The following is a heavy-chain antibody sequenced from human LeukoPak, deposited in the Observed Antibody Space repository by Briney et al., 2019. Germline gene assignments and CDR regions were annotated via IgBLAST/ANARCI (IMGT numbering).Heavy chain of an antibody. CDR2: IWYDGSKK. J-gene: IGHJ1*01. CDR3: ARDHSSTSEYFQH. V-gene: IGHV3-33*01. Sequence: GGALRLSCAASGFTFSTYGMHGVRQAPGKGLEWVAVIWYDGSKKYYADSVKGRFTISRDNSKNTLYLQMNSLRAEDTAVYYCARDHSSTSEYFQHWGQGTLVTVSS. D-gene: IGHD6-13*01. CDR1: GFTFSTYG.